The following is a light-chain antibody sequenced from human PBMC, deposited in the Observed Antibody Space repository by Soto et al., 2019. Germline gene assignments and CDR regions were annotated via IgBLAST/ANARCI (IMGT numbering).Light chain of an antibody. V-gene: IGKV1-5*01. CDR1: HSVNTW. Sequence: DIHITQSPSTLSASVVDRFTISWRASHSVNTWLAWYQHKPGEAPKLLMYDASSLASGVPSSFSGSVSGTDGTISISSLKKDDGSTYYCQQSHSPSITFGQGTRLEIK. J-gene: IGKJ5*01. CDR2: DAS. CDR3: QQSHSPSIT.